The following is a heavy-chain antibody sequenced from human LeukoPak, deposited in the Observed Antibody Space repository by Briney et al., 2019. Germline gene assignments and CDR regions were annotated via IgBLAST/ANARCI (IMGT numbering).Heavy chain of an antibody. Sequence: ASVKVSCKASGYTFTGYYMHWVRQAPGQGLEWMGWISAYNGNTNYAQKLQGRVTMTTDTSTSTAYMELRSLRSDDTAVYYCARRNDYGDSGYYYYYYMDVWGKGTTVTVSS. CDR2: ISAYNGNT. V-gene: IGHV1-18*04. J-gene: IGHJ6*03. D-gene: IGHD4-17*01. CDR1: GYTFTGYY. CDR3: ARRNDYGDSGYYYYYYMDV.